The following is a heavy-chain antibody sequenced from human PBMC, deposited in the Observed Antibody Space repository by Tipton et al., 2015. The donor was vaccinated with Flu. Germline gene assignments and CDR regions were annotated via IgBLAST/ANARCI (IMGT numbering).Heavy chain of an antibody. D-gene: IGHD3-22*01. J-gene: IGHJ3*02. CDR3: AKDIGYYYDSSEGVGAFDI. CDR2: ISWNSGSI. V-gene: IGHV3-9*01. Sequence: RSLRLSCAASGFTFDDYAMHWVRQAPGKGLEWVSGISWNSGSIGYADSVKGRFTISRDNAKNSLYLQMNSLRAEDTALYYCAKDIGYYYDSSEGVGAFDIWGQGTMVTVSS. CDR1: GFTFDDYA.